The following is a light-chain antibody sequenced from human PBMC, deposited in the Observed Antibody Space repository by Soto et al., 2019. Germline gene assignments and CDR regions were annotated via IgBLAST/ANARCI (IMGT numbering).Light chain of an antibody. Sequence: EIVLTQSPATLSLSPGERATLSCRASQSVSSYLAWYQQKPGQAPRLLIYDASNRATGIPARFSGSGSGTDFTLTISSLEPEDFAVYYCQQRSNWPTFGGGNKV. J-gene: IGKJ4*01. CDR3: QQRSNWPT. CDR1: QSVSSY. V-gene: IGKV3-11*01. CDR2: DAS.